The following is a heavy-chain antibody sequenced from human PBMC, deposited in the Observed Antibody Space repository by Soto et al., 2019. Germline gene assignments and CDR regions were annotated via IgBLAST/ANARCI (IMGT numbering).Heavy chain of an antibody. CDR3: ASSATPADYYYGMDV. J-gene: IGHJ6*02. CDR2: INAGNGNT. CDR1: GDGLASST. D-gene: IGHD2-15*01. V-gene: IGHV1-3*01. Sequence: GXSVKVRSKERGDGLASSTRWSLHHYTGQRLEWMGWINAGNGNTKYSQKFQGRVTITRDTSASTAYMELSSLRSEDTAVYYCASSATPADYYYGMDVWGQGPTLTLSS.